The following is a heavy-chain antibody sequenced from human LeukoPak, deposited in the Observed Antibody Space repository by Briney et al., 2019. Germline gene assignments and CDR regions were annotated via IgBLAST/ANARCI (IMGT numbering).Heavy chain of an antibody. CDR2: ISGSGGST. D-gene: IGHD5-12*01. CDR1: GFTFSSYA. CDR3: ARDWTSGYGGYEAY. J-gene: IGHJ4*02. Sequence: KTGGSLRLSCAASGFTFSSYAMSWVRQAPGKGLEWVSAISGSGGSTYYADSVKGRFTISRDNSKNTLYLQMNSLRAEDTAVYYCARDWTSGYGGYEAYWGQGTLVTVSS. V-gene: IGHV3-23*01.